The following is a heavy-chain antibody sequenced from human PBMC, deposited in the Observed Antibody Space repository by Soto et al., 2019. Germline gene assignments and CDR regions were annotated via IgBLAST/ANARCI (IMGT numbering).Heavy chain of an antibody. V-gene: IGHV4-31*03. J-gene: IGHJ3*02. D-gene: IGHD1-26*01. Sequence: QVQLQESGPGLVKPSQTLSLTCTVSGASISSGVDYWSWLRQDPGKGLEWIGYIYYSGNTYYNPSLKSRLTISADTSKNEFSLKLXXXXXXXXXXXXXXXXXXXXXXXYRSNDAFDIWGQGTMVTVSS. CDR3: XXXXXXXXXXXYRSNDAFDI. CDR1: GASISSGVDY. CDR2: IYYSGNT.